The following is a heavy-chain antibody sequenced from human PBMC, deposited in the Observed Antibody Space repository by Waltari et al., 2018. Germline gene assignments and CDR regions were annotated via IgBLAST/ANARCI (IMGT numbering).Heavy chain of an antibody. CDR3: ARGRSGSYPD. D-gene: IGHD1-26*01. J-gene: IGHJ4*02. Sequence: EVQLVQSGAEVKKPGESLRISCKGSGYTFSIYWIAWVRQVPGKGLEWIGIIVPGDSDTRYSPSFQGQVTIAADKSISTAYLQWSSLKASDTAIYYCARGRSGSYPDWGQGTLVTVSS. CDR2: IVPGDSDT. V-gene: IGHV5-51*01. CDR1: GYTFSIYW.